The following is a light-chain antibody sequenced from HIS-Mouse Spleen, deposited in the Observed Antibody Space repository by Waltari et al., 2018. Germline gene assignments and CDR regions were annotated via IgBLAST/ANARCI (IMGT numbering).Light chain of an antibody. V-gene: IGLV2-23*03. J-gene: IGLJ2*01. CDR2: EGS. CDR1: SIDVGSYTL. CDR3: CSYAGSSTFVV. Sequence: QSALTQPASVSGSPGQSHTISCTGTSIDVGSYTLVSWYQQHPGKAPKLMIYEGSKRPSGVSNRFSGSKSGNTASLTISGLQAEDEADYYCCSYAGSSTFVVFGGGTKLTVL.